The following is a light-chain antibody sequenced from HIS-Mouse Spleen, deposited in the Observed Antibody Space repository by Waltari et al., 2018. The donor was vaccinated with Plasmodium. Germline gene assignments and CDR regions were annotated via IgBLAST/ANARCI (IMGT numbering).Light chain of an antibody. CDR2: GAS. Sequence: TQSPGTLSLSPGERATLACRASQSVSPRLLIYGASSRATGIPDRFSGSGSGTDFTLTISRLGPEDFAVYYCQQYGSSPYTFGQGTKLEIK. CDR1: QSVS. CDR3: QQYGSSPYT. J-gene: IGKJ2*01. V-gene: IGKV3-20*01.